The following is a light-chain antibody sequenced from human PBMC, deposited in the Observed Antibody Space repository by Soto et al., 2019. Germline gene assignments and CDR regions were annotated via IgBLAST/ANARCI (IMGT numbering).Light chain of an antibody. Sequence: EIVLTQSPGTLSLSPGEGATLSCRASQSVSSSYLAWYQQQPGQAPRLLIYGASSRATGIPDRFSGSGSGTDFTLTISRLEPEDFAVYYCQQYGSSPRYTFGQGTKLEIK. CDR3: QQYGSSPRYT. CDR1: QSVSSSY. V-gene: IGKV3-20*01. CDR2: GAS. J-gene: IGKJ2*01.